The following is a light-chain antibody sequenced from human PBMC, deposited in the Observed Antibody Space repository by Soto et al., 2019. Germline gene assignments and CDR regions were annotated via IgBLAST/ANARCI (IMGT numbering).Light chain of an antibody. CDR3: QQYNNWPLT. CDR1: QSVSSSY. V-gene: IGKV3-15*01. Sequence: EIVLTQSPGTLSLSPCERATLSSSASQSVSSSYLAWFQQKPGQAPRLLIYDASTMATGFPARFSGSGSGTEFTLTISSLQSEDFAVYYCQQYNNWPLTFGGGTKVDI. CDR2: DAS. J-gene: IGKJ4*01.